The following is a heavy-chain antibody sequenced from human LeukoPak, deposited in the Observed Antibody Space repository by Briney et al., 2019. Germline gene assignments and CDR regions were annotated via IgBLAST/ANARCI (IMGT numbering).Heavy chain of an antibody. CDR1: GFNFNMFA. V-gene: IGHV3-23*01. CDR2: LSRGGGTT. D-gene: IGHD2-8*01. Sequence: GGSLRLSCTGSGFNFNMFAMNWVRQAPGQGLEWVSGLSRGGGTTNYADSVKGRFTISRDKSKHMVFLQMNSLRPEDTAVYYCAKEQRIRHCSEGVCMEGYYFDYWGQGSLVTVSS. CDR3: AKEQRIRHCSEGVCMEGYYFDY. J-gene: IGHJ4*02.